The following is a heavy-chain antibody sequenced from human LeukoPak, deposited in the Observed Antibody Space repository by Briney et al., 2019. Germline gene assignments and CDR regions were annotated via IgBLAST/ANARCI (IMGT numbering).Heavy chain of an antibody. CDR2: ISYDGSNK. CDR1: GFTFSSYA. CDR3: AKTIAVAAPDAFDI. J-gene: IGHJ3*02. Sequence: GGSLRLSCAASGFTFSSYAMHWVRQAPGKGLEWVAVISYDGSNKYYADSVKGRFTISRDNSKNTLYLQMNSLRAEDTAVYYCAKTIAVAAPDAFDIWGQGTMVTVSS. V-gene: IGHV3-30-3*02. D-gene: IGHD6-19*01.